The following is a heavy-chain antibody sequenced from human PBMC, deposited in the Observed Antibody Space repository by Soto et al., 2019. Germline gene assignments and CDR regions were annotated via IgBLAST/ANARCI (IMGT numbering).Heavy chain of an antibody. J-gene: IGHJ5*02. D-gene: IGHD6-13*01. CDR2: IYTSGST. Sequence: SSETLSLTCTVSGGSISSYYWSWIRQPAGKGLEWIGRIYTSGSTNYNPSLKSRVTMSVDTSKNQFSLKLSSVTAADTAVYYCARATQIAAAGVYWFDPWGQGTLVTVSS. CDR3: ARATQIAAAGVYWFDP. V-gene: IGHV4-4*07. CDR1: GGSISSYY.